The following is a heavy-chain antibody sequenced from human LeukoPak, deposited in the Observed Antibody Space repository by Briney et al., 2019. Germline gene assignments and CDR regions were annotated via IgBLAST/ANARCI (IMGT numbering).Heavy chain of an antibody. Sequence: GRSLRLSCAASGFTFSSYGMHWVRQAPGKGLEWVAVISYDGSNKYYADSVKGRFTISRDNSKNTLYLQMNSLRAEDTAVYYCAKAFYYDSSGPYPGFDYWGQEPWSPSPQ. CDR1: GFTFSSYG. CDR2: ISYDGSNK. V-gene: IGHV3-30*18. D-gene: IGHD3-22*01. J-gene: IGHJ4*01. CDR3: AKAFYYDSSGPYPGFDY.